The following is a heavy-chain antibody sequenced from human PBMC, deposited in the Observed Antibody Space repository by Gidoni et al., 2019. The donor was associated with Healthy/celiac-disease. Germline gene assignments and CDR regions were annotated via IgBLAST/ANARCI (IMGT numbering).Heavy chain of an antibody. CDR2: T. J-gene: IGHJ6*02. CDR3: ARHGHSGSYYDINYYYYGMDV. Sequence: TYYNPSLKSRVTISVDTSKNQFSLKLSSVTAADTAVYYCARHGHSGSYYDINYYYYGMDVWGQGTTVTVSS. D-gene: IGHD1-26*01. V-gene: IGHV4-39*01.